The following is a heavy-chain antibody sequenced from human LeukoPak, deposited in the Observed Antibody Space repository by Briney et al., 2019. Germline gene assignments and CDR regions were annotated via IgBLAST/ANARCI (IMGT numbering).Heavy chain of an antibody. J-gene: IGHJ3*02. D-gene: IGHD4-11*01. V-gene: IGHV4-59*08. CDR1: GGSISSYY. CDR3: ARHDDYSRAFDI. Sequence: SETLSLTCTVSGGSISSYYWSWIRQPPGKGLEWIGYIYYSGSTNYNPSLKSRVTISVDTSKNQFSLKLSSVTAADTAVYYCARHDDYSRAFDIWGQGAMVTVSS. CDR2: IYYSGST.